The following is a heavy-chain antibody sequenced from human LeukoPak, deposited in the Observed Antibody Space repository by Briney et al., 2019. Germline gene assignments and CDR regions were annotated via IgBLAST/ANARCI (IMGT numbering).Heavy chain of an antibody. CDR2: IYYSGST. CDR3: ARARKISIAAAGRPYAFDI. V-gene: IGHV4-61*01. D-gene: IGHD6-13*01. CDR1: GGSISSGSYY. Sequence: SETLSLTCTVSGGSISSGSYYWSWIRQPPGKGLEWIGYIYYSGSTNYNPSLKSRVTISVDTSKNQFSLKLSSVTAADTAVYYCARARKISIAAAGRPYAFDIWGQGTMVTVSS. J-gene: IGHJ3*02.